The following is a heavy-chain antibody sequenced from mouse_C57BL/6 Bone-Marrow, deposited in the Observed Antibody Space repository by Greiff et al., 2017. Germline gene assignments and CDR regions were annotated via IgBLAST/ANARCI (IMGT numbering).Heavy chain of an antibody. Sequence: QVQLQQPGAELVKPGASVKMSCKASGYTFTSYWITWVKQRPGQGLEWIGDIYPGSGSTNYNEKFKSKATLTVDTSSSTACMQLSSLTSEDSAVYYCARCFYWYFDVWGTGTTVTVSS. J-gene: IGHJ1*03. V-gene: IGHV1-55*01. CDR3: ARCFYWYFDV. CDR1: GYTFTSYW. CDR2: IYPGSGST.